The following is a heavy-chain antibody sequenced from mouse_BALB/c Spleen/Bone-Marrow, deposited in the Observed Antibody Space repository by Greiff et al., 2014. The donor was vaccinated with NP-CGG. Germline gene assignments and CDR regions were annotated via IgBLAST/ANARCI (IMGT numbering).Heavy chain of an antibody. CDR2: IYPGGGYN. CDR1: GYTFTNYW. V-gene: IGHV1-63*02. D-gene: IGHD4-1*01. CDR3: ARRGTGVDY. J-gene: IGHJ2*01. Sequence: QVQLKESGAELVRPGTSVKISCKASGYTFTNYWLGWVKQRPGHGLEWIGDIYPGGGYNNYNEKFKGKATLTADTSSSTAYMQLSSLTSEDSAVYFCARRGTGVDYWGQGTTLTVSS.